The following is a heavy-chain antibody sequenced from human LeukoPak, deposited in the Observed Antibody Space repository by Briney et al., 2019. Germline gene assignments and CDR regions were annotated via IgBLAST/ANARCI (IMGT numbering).Heavy chain of an antibody. Sequence: SVKVSCKASGGTFSSYAISWVRQAPGQGLEWMGRIIPILGIANYAQKFQGRVTITADKSTSTAYMELSSLRSEDTAVYYCARADSGSYSSPLDYWGQGTLVTVSS. CDR2: IIPILGIA. D-gene: IGHD1-26*01. V-gene: IGHV1-69*04. CDR1: GGTFSSYA. J-gene: IGHJ4*02. CDR3: ARADSGSYSSPLDY.